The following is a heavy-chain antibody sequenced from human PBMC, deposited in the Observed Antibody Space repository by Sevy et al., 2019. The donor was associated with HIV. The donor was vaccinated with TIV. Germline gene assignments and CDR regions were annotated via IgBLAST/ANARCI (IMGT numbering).Heavy chain of an antibody. V-gene: IGHV3-72*01. Sequence: GGSLRLSCAASGFTFSDHYVDWVRQAPGKGLEWIGRIRNRPNSYTTEYAASVEGRFTISRDDSMNSLYLQMNSQKTEDSAVYYCVRGPNCGVGGCEQIGAYCLDVWGKGATVTVSS. CDR2: IRNRPNSYTT. CDR1: GFTFSDHY. D-gene: IGHD2-21*01. J-gene: IGHJ6*03. CDR3: VRGPNCGVGGCEQIGAYCLDV.